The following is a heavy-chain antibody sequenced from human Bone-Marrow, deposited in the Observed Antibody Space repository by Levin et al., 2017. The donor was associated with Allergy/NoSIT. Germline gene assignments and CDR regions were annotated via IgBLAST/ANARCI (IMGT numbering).Heavy chain of an antibody. Sequence: GESLKISCAASGFTFSDYYMTWIRQTPGKGLEWVSYISSSATNIYYADSVKGRFTISRDNAKNSLFLQMNSLRAEDTAVYYCARGAAWFDPWGQGTLVTVSS. J-gene: IGHJ5*02. V-gene: IGHV3-11*01. CDR3: ARGAAWFDP. D-gene: IGHD6-25*01. CDR1: GFTFSDYY. CDR2: ISSSATNI.